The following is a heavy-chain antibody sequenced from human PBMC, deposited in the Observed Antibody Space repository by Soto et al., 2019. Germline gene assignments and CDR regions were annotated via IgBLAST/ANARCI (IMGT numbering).Heavy chain of an antibody. V-gene: IGHV1-2*04. Sequence: ASVKVSCKASGYTLTGYYIYWVRQAPGQGLEWMGWINPNSGGTNYAQKFQGWVTMTRDTSITTAYMELSRLRSDDTAVYYCATFSNSWSALDCWGQGTLVTVSS. CDR2: INPNSGGT. J-gene: IGHJ4*02. D-gene: IGHD6-13*01. CDR3: ATFSNSWSALDC. CDR1: GYTLTGYY.